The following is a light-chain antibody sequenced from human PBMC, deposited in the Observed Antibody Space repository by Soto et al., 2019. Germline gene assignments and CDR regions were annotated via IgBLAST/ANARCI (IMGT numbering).Light chain of an antibody. CDR2: QDS. CDR1: KLGDKY. J-gene: IGLJ1*01. Sequence: SYELTQPPSVSESPGQTASITCSGDKLGDKYACWYQQKPGQSPVLVIYQDSKRPSGIPERFSGSNSGNTATLTISGTQAMDEADYYCQAWDSSTPYVFGTGTKVTVL. V-gene: IGLV3-1*01. CDR3: QAWDSSTPYV.